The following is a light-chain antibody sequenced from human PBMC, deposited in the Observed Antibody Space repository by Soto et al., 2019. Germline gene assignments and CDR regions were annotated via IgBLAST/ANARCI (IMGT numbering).Light chain of an antibody. Sequence: QSVLTQSPAASASLGASVKLTCTLSSGHSTYAIAWHQQQPEKGPRYLMKVNSDGSHSKGDGIPDRFSGSRSGTELYLTISSLQSEDEGDYYCQTWGTGHVIFGGGTKLTVL. J-gene: IGLJ2*01. CDR1: SGHSTYA. V-gene: IGLV4-69*01. CDR2: VNSDGSH. CDR3: QTWGTGHVI.